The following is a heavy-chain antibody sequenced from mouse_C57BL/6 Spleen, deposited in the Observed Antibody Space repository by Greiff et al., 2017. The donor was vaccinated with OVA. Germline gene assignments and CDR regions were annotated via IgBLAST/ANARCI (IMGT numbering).Heavy chain of an antibody. V-gene: IGHV1-55*01. CDR1: GYTFTSYW. D-gene: IGHD2-3*01. CDR2: IYPGSGST. CDR3: ALYYGYYVDYYSMDY. Sequence: QVQLQQSGAELVKPGASVKMSCKASGYTFTSYWITWVKQRPGQGLEWIGDIYPGSGSTNYNEKFKSKATLTVDTSSSTAYMQLSSLTSEDSAVYYCALYYGYYVDYYSMDYWGQGTSVTVSS. J-gene: IGHJ4*01.